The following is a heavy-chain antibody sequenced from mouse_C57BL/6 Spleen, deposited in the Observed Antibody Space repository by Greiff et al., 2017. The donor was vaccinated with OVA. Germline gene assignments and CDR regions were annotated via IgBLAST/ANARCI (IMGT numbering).Heavy chain of an antibody. CDR2: IDPETGGT. CDR3: TRGRQLRRAMDY. Sequence: QVQLQQSGAELVRPGASVTLSCKASGYTFTDYEMHWVKQTPVHGLEWIGAIDPETGGTAYNQKFKGKAILTADKSSSTAYMELRSLTSEDSAVYYCTRGRQLRRAMDYWGQGTSVTVSS. CDR1: GYTFTDYE. D-gene: IGHD3-2*02. V-gene: IGHV1-15*01. J-gene: IGHJ4*01.